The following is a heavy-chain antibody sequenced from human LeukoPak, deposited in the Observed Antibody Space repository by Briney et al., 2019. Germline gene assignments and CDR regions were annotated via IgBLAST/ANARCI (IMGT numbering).Heavy chain of an antibody. Sequence: ASVKVSCKASGYTFTGYYMHWVRQAPGQGLEWMGWINPNSGGTNYAQKFQGRVTMTRDTSISTAYMELSRLRSDDTAVYYCARVEMATISEFDYWGQGTLVTVSS. CDR2: INPNSGGT. D-gene: IGHD5-24*01. CDR3: ARVEMATISEFDY. J-gene: IGHJ4*02. CDR1: GYTFTGYY. V-gene: IGHV1-2*02.